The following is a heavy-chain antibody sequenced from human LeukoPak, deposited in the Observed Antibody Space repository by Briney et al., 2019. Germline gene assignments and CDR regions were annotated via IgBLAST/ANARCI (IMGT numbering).Heavy chain of an antibody. CDR2: IYTSGST. V-gene: IGHV4-61*02. J-gene: IGHJ6*03. CDR1: GGSISSGSYY. CDR3: ARGIILTGYTYYYYYMDV. Sequence: PSQTLSLTCTVSGGSISSGSYYWSWIRQPAGTGLEWIGRIYTSGSTNYNPSLKSRVTISVDTSKNQFSLKLSSVTAADTAVYYCARGIILTGYTYYYYYMDVWGKGTTVTISS. D-gene: IGHD3-9*01.